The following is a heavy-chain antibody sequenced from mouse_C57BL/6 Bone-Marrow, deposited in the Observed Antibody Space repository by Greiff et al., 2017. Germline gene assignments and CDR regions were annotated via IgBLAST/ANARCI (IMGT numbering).Heavy chain of an antibody. CDR1: GYAFSSSW. Sequence: QVHVKQSGPELVKPGASVKISCKASGYAFSSSWMNWVKQRPGTGLEWIGRISPGDGDTNYNGKVKGKATLTADKSSSTAYMQLSSLTSEDSAVYFCARPRFSWLAYWGQGTLVTVSA. CDR3: ARPRFSWLAY. CDR2: ISPGDGDT. J-gene: IGHJ3*01. V-gene: IGHV1-82*01.